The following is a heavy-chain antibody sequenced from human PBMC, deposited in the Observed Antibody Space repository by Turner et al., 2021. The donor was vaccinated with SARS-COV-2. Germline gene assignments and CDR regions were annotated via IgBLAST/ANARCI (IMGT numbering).Heavy chain of an antibody. CDR3: AIAPNYYYGMDV. CDR1: GGSISSSSYY. V-gene: IGHV4-39*01. CDR2: IYYSGST. Sequence: QLQLQESGPGLVKPSETLSLTCTVSGGSISSSSYYWGWIRQPPGKGLEWIGCIYYSGSTYYNPSLKSRVTISVDTSKNQFSVKLSSVTAADTAVYYCAIAPNYYYGMDVWGQGTTVTVSS. J-gene: IGHJ6*02.